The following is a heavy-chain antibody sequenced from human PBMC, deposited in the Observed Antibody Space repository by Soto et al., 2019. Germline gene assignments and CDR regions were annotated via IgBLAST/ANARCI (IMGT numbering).Heavy chain of an antibody. Sequence: EVQLVESGGGLVQPGGSLRLSCTASGFTFDGYWMHWVRQGPGKGLVWVSRINGVGKTRDYADSVKGRFTISRDNAKNTLFLQMNSLRADDTAFYYCTRGGYSYDSSGAFDYWGLETLVTVSS. D-gene: IGHD3-22*01. CDR1: GFTFDGYW. CDR2: INGVGKTR. V-gene: IGHV3-74*01. CDR3: TRGGYSYDSSGAFDY. J-gene: IGHJ4*02.